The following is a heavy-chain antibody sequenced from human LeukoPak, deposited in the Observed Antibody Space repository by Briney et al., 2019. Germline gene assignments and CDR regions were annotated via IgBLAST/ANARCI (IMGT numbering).Heavy chain of an antibody. J-gene: IGHJ4*02. V-gene: IGHV4-39*01. Sequence: PSETLSLTCTVSGDSSRSRSYCWGWIRQPPGKGLEWIGSIYNSGSTYYSPSLKSRVTMSVDASTHQFSLELSSVTAADTAVYYCARHIQWLSSYYFDYWGPGILVTVSS. CDR2: IYNSGST. CDR3: ARHIQWLSSYYFDY. D-gene: IGHD6-19*01. CDR1: GDSSRSRSYC.